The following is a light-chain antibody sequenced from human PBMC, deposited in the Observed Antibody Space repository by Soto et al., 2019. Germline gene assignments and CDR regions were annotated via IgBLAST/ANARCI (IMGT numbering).Light chain of an antibody. Sequence: SYELTQPPSVSVSPGQTASITCSGDKLGDKYACWYQQKPGQSPVLVIYQDSKRPSGIPERFSGSNSGNTATLTISGTQAMDEADYSCQAWDSRTAVVFGGGTKLTVL. J-gene: IGLJ2*01. CDR3: QAWDSRTAVV. V-gene: IGLV3-1*01. CDR1: KLGDKY. CDR2: QDS.